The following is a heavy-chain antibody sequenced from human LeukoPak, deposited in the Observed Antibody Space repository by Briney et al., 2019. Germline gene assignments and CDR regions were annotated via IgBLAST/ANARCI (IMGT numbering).Heavy chain of an antibody. J-gene: IGHJ5*02. V-gene: IGHV1-2*02. CDR2: INLNSGAT. CDR1: GYSFTDYH. Sequence: ASVKASCKASGYSFTDYHVHWVRQAPGQGLEWMGRINLNSGATNNAQKFQGRVTMTRDTSISTVYLEVSRLTSADRAVYYCARESNDGTYWFDPWGQGTLVTVSS. CDR3: ARESNDGTYWFDP. D-gene: IGHD1-26*01.